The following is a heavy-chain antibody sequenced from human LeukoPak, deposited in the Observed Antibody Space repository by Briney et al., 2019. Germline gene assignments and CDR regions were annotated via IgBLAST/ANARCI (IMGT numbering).Heavy chain of an antibody. J-gene: IGHJ6*04. V-gene: IGHV3-33*06. CDR2: IWYDGSNK. CDR1: GFTFSSYG. CDR3: AKDLPSFPRITMVRGVMDV. D-gene: IGHD3-10*01. Sequence: PGGSLRLSCAASGFTFSSYGMHWVRQAPGKGLEWVAVIWYDGSNKYYADSVKGRFTISRDNSKNTLYLPMNSLRAEDTAVYYCAKDLPSFPRITMVRGVMDVWGKGTTVTVSS.